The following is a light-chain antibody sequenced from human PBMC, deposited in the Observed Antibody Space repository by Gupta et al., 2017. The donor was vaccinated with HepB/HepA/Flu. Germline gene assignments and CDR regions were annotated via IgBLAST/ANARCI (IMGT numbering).Light chain of an antibody. V-gene: IGKV3-11*01. CDR3: QQRTNWPPQLT. CDR1: QSVGFS. J-gene: IGKJ4*01. Sequence: EIVLTQSPATLSLSLGERATLSCRTSQSVGFSLAWYQQRPGQAPRLLIHGASTRAPGIPARFSGGGSGTDFTLTITSLEPEDFAVYFCQQRTNWPPQLTFGGGTKVEIK. CDR2: GAS.